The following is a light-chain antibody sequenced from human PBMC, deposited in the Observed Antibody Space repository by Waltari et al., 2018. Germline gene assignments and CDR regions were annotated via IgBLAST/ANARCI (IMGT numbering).Light chain of an antibody. CDR2: DAS. CDR3: QQYNRWPPIT. Sequence: EIVMTQSPATLSVSPGKTATFSCRASQSVSSNVAWYQKKPGQAPRLLIYDASTRATSIPAKFRGSGSGTEFTLTISSLQSEDFAVYYCQQYNRWPPITFGHGTRLEIK. V-gene: IGKV3-15*01. J-gene: IGKJ5*01. CDR1: QSVSSN.